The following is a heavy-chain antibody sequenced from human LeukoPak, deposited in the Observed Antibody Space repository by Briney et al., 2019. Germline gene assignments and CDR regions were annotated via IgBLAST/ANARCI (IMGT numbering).Heavy chain of an antibody. CDR2: INPRGGST. V-gene: IGHV1-46*01. Sequence: ASVKVSCKASGYIFTTYFMHWLRQAPGQGPEWMGIINPRGGSTDYAQKFQDRITMTSDTSTSTVYMELKSLKSEDTAVYFCARVGATGATADNWGQGTLVSVSS. D-gene: IGHD2-21*02. J-gene: IGHJ4*02. CDR1: GYIFTTYF. CDR3: ARVGATGATADN.